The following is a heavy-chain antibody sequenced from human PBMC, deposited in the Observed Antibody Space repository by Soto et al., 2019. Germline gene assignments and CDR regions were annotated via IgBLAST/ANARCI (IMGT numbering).Heavy chain of an antibody. V-gene: IGHV4-59*01. D-gene: IGHD2-15*01. Sequence: PSETLSLTCTVSGGSISSYYWSWIRQPPGKGLEWIGYIYYSGSTNYNPSLKSRVTISVDTSKNQFSLKLSSVTAADTAVYYCARERGGYCSGGSCLMLYYYYGMDVWGQGTTVTVSS. J-gene: IGHJ6*02. CDR1: GGSISSYY. CDR3: ARERGGYCSGGSCLMLYYYYGMDV. CDR2: IYYSGST.